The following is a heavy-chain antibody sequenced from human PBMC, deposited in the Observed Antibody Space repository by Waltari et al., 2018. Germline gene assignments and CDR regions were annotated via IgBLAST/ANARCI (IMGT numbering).Heavy chain of an antibody. CDR3: ARVPYYYDSSGPPRWFDP. V-gene: IGHV3-53*01. J-gene: IGHJ5*02. Sequence: EVRLVGSGGGLIQPGGSLSLSCEASGLTVGVKYLGWVRPAPGKGLEWVSVIYSGGSTYYADSVKGRFTISRDNSKNTLYLQMNSLRAEDTAVYYCARVPYYYDSSGPPRWFDPWGQGTLVTVSS. CDR2: IYSGGST. D-gene: IGHD3-22*01. CDR1: GLTVGVKY.